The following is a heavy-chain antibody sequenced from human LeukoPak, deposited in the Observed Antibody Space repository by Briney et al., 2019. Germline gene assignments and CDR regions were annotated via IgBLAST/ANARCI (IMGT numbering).Heavy chain of an antibody. CDR3: AREGDMVTSFDY. Sequence: GGSLRLSCAASGFPFSSYEMNWVRQAPGKGLEWVSYISSSGSTIYYADSVKGRFTISRDNAKNSLYLQMNSLRAEDTAVYYCAREGDMVTSFDYWGQGTLVTVSS. J-gene: IGHJ4*02. CDR2: ISSSGSTI. D-gene: IGHD5-12*01. CDR1: GFPFSSYE. V-gene: IGHV3-48*03.